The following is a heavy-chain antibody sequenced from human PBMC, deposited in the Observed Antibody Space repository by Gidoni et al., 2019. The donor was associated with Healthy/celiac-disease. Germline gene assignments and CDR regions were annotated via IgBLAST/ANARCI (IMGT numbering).Heavy chain of an antibody. V-gene: IGHV3-23*01. CDR3: AKGTGVNGFPINY. CDR2: ISGSGGST. Sequence: EVQLLESGGGLVQPGGSLRLSCAASGFTFSSYAMSWVRQAPGKGLAWVSAISGSGGSTYYADSVKGRFTISRDNSKNTLYLQMNSLRAEDTAVYYCAKGTGVNGFPINYWGQGTLVTVSS. D-gene: IGHD2-8*01. CDR1: GFTFSSYA. J-gene: IGHJ4*02.